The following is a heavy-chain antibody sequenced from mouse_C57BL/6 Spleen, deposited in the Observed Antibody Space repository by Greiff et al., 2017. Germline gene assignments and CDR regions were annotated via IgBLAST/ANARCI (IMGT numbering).Heavy chain of an antibody. CDR3: ARKATPGGDVDV. J-gene: IGHJ1*03. D-gene: IGHD3-3*01. CDR1: GFTFSDYG. CDR2: ISSGSSTI. V-gene: IGHV5-17*01. Sequence: EVHLVESGGGLVKPGGSLKLSCAASGFTFSDYGMHWVRQAPEKGLEWVAYISSGSSTIYYADTVKGRFTISRDTVKNTLFLQMTSLRSEDTAMYYCARKATPGGDVDVWGTGTTVTVSS.